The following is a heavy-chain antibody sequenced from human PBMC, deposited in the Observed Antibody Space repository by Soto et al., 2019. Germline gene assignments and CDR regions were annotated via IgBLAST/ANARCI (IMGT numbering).Heavy chain of an antibody. D-gene: IGHD2-21*02. CDR2: ISGSGGST. CDR3: AKDRRDEFCGGDCYYYCYYGMDV. J-gene: IGHJ6*02. CDR1: GFTFSSYA. Sequence: EVQLLESGGGLVQPGGSLRLSCAASGFTFSSYAMSWVGQAPGKGLEWVSAISGSGGSTYYADSVKGRFTISRDNAKNTLYLQMNSLRAEDTDVYYCAKDRRDEFCGGDCYYYCYYGMDVWGQGTTVTVSS. V-gene: IGHV3-23*01.